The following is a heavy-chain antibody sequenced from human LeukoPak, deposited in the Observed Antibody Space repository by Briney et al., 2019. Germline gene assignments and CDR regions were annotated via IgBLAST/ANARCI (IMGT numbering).Heavy chain of an antibody. CDR1: GGSMYDYY. V-gene: IGHV4-59*01. Sequence: PSETLSLSCTVSGGSMYDYYWNWIRQPPVKGLEWIGHIHYNGRTNYNPSLESPATISIDMSKNQFSLNLSSVTAADTAVYYCARVRLSGVIDYWGQGTLVTVSS. CDR2: IHYNGRT. CDR3: ARVRLSGVIDY. D-gene: IGHD2-15*01. J-gene: IGHJ4*02.